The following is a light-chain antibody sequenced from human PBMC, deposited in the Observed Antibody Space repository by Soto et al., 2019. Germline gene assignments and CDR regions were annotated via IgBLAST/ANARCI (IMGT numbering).Light chain of an antibody. J-gene: IGKJ4*01. CDR1: RSVSTN. Sequence: DIILTQSPAIVSVSPGERATLSCRASRSVSTNLAWYQHKHGQAPRLLSYGASTRVTDIPARFSGSGSGTDFTLTINYLKSEDFGVYYCQQYDKSIPPVTFGGGTKVEI. CDR3: QQYDKSIPPVT. V-gene: IGKV3-15*01. CDR2: GAS.